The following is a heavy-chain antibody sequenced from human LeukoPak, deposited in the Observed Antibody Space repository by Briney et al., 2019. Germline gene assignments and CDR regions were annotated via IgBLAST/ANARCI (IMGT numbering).Heavy chain of an antibody. J-gene: IGHJ3*02. CDR2: INRDGRST. CDR1: RFTPSGNG. D-gene: IGHD1-1*01. V-gene: IGHV3-74*01. CDR3: TRGNAHAFDI. Sequence: RGSLRLSCGHSRFTPSGNGMHSVRQAPGKGRVWVSRINRDGRSTSSTDTLNGRFTTSRENAQNTPYLHMNRLRAADTAVYYCTRGNAHAFDIWGQGTMVTVSS.